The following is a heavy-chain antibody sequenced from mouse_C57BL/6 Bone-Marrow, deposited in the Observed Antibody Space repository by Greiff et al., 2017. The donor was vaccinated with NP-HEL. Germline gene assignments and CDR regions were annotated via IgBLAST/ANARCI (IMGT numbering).Heavy chain of an antibody. D-gene: IGHD3-2*02. Sequence: VMLVESGAELVRPGTSVKVSCKASGYAFTNYLIEWVKQRPGQGLEWIGVINPGSGGTNYNEKFKGKATLTADKSSSTAYMQLSSLTSEDSAVYFCARGLRLLAYWGQGTLVTVSA. CDR1: GYAFTNYL. V-gene: IGHV1-54*01. J-gene: IGHJ3*01. CDR3: ARGLRLLAY. CDR2: INPGSGGT.